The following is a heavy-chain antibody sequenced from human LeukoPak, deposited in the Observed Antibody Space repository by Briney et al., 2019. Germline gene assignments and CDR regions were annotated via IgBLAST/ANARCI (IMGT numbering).Heavy chain of an antibody. CDR2: INPNRGGT. J-gene: IGHJ5*02. Sequence: ASVKVSCKASGYTFTGYYMHWVRQAPGQGLEWMGWINPNRGGTNYAQKFQGRVTMTRDTSISTAYMELSRLRSDDTAVYYCASGVPLGYCTNGVCRDWFDPWGQRTLVTVSS. V-gene: IGHV1-2*02. D-gene: IGHD2-8*01. CDR3: ASGVPLGYCTNGVCRDWFDP. CDR1: GYTFTGYY.